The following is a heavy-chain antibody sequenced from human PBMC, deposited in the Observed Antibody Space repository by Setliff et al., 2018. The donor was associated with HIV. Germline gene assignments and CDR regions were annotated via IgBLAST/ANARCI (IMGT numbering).Heavy chain of an antibody. CDR2: ISWDGGNT. V-gene: IGHV3-43*01. CDR3: AKAPYSSGPLDY. CDR1: GFTFDDYT. Sequence: GESLMISCTASGFTFDDYTMHWVRQAPGKGLEWVSLISWDGGNTYYADSVKGRFTISRDNSKNSLYLQMNSLRTEDTALYYCAKAPYSSGPLDYWGQGTLVTVSS. J-gene: IGHJ4*02. D-gene: IGHD6-19*01.